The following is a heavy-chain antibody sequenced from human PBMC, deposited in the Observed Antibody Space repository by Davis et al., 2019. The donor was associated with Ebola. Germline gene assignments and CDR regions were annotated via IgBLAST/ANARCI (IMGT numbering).Heavy chain of an antibody. CDR3: ARSYSSGWYPRYYGMDV. D-gene: IGHD6-19*01. V-gene: IGHV3-11*01. J-gene: IGHJ6*02. CDR2: LSSSGSTI. CDR1: GFTFSDYY. Sequence: GESLKISCAASGFTFSDYYMSWIRQAPGKGLEWVSYLSSSGSTIYYADSVKGRFTISRDNAKNSLYLQMNSLRAEDTAVYYCARSYSSGWYPRYYGMDVWGQGTTVTVSS.